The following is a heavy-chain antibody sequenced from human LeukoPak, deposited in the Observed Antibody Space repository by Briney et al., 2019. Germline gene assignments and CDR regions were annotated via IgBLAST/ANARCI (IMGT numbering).Heavy chain of an antibody. J-gene: IGHJ4*02. D-gene: IGHD7-27*01. V-gene: IGHV5-51*01. Sequence: GESLKISCKGSGYSFSKYWIGWVRQMPGKGLEWMGIIYLGDSTVRYSLSFQGQVTISADKSISTAYLQWSSLKASDTAMYYCARLQANWGSFDYWGQGTLVTVSS. CDR3: ARLQANWGSFDY. CDR1: GYSFSKYW. CDR2: IYLGDSTV.